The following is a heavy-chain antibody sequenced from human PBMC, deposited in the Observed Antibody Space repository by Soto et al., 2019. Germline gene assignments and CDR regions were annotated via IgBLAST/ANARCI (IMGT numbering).Heavy chain of an antibody. D-gene: IGHD4-4*01. Sequence: PGESLKISCKGSGYSFTHYWIGWVRQLAGKGLECMGIIYPGDSDTRYSPSFQGQVTISADKTISTAYLQWSSLKDSDTAMYYCAKQVSRDYCDYWGQGTLVTVSS. J-gene: IGHJ4*02. CDR1: GYSFTHYW. CDR2: IYPGDSDT. CDR3: AKQVSRDYCDY. V-gene: IGHV5-51*01.